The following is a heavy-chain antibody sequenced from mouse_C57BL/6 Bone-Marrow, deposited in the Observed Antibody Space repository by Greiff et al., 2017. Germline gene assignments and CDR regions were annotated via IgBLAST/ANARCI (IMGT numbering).Heavy chain of an antibody. CDR3: ARSPSYYGSSRWSFDV. Sequence: DVQLQESGPGLVKPSQTVFLTCTVTGISITTGNYRWSWIRQFPGNKLEWIGYIYYSGTITYNPSLTSRTTITRDTPKNQFFLEMNSLTAEDTATYYCARSPSYYGSSRWSFDVWGTGTTVTVSS. J-gene: IGHJ1*03. CDR1: GISITTGNYR. CDR2: IYYSGTI. V-gene: IGHV3-5*01. D-gene: IGHD1-1*01.